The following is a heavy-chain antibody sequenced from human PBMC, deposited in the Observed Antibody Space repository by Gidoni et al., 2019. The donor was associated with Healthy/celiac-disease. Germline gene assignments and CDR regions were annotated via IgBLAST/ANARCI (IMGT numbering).Heavy chain of an antibody. J-gene: IGHJ6*02. V-gene: IGHV1-69*01. CDR2: IIPIFGTA. CDR1: GGTFSSYA. CDR3: ARDFGDSSSSGYYYYGMDV. D-gene: IGHD6-6*01. Sequence: QVQLVQSGAEVKKPGSSVKVSCKASGGTFSSYAISWVRQAPGQGLEWMGGIIPIFGTANYAQKFQGRVTITADESTSTAYMELSSLRSEDTAVYYCARDFGDSSSSGYYYYGMDVWGQGTTVTVSS.